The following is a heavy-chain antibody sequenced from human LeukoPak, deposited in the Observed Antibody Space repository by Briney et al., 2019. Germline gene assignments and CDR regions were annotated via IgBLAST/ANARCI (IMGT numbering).Heavy chain of an antibody. Sequence: ASVKVSCKASGYTFTGYYMHWVRQAPGQGLEWMGWINPNSGGTNYAQKFQGRVTMTRDTSISTAYMELSRLRSDDTAVYYCARSDYYDSSGYPGDAFDIWGQGTMATVSS. V-gene: IGHV1-2*02. CDR3: ARSDYYDSSGYPGDAFDI. CDR2: INPNSGGT. J-gene: IGHJ3*02. D-gene: IGHD3-22*01. CDR1: GYTFTGYY.